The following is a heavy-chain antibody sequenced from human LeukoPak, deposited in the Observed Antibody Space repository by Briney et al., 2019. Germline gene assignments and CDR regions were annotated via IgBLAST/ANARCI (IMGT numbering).Heavy chain of an antibody. V-gene: IGHV4-59*01. CDR1: GGSISSYY. J-gene: IGHJ5*02. CDR2: IYYSGST. CDR3: ARSPGRDFWSDKNWFDP. D-gene: IGHD3-3*01. Sequence: PSETLSLTCTVSGGSISSYYWSWIRQPPGKGLEWIGYIYYSGSTNYNPSLKSRVIISVDTSKNQFSLKLSSVAAADTAVYYCARSPGRDFWSDKNWFDPWGQGTLVTVSS.